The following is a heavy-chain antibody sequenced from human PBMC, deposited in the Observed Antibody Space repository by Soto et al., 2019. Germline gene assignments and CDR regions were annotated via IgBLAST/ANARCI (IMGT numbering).Heavy chain of an antibody. J-gene: IGHJ6*02. Sequence: PSGTLSLTCAFNGVSFSGYYWSWIPRPPGKGLEWIGEINHSGSTNYNPSLKSRVTISVDTSKNQFSLKLSSVTAADTAVYYCARIRGAGLRAYYYYGMDVWGQGTTVT. CDR1: GVSFSGYY. CDR3: ARIRGAGLRAYYYYGMDV. D-gene: IGHD3-10*01. CDR2: INHSGST. V-gene: IGHV4-34*01.